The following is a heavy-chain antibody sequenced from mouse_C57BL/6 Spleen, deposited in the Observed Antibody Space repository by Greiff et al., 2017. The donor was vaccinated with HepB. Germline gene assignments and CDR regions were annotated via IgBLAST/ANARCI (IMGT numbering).Heavy chain of an antibody. J-gene: IGHJ2*01. Sequence: LEESGAELVKPGASVKISCKASGYAFSSYWMNWVKQRPGKGLEWIGQIYPGDGDTNYNGKFKGKATLTADKSSSTAYMQLSSLTSEDSAVYFCARSDYYGSSPYYFDYWGQGTTLTVSS. CDR3: ARSDYYGSSPYYFDY. CDR1: GYAFSSYW. D-gene: IGHD1-1*01. V-gene: IGHV1-80*01. CDR2: IYPGDGDT.